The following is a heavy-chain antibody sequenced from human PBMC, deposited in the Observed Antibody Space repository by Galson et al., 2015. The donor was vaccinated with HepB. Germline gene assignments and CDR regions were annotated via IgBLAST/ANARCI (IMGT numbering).Heavy chain of an antibody. CDR3: TSHIWSGYPYFDY. J-gene: IGHJ4*02. CDR2: IRSKANSYAT. CDR1: GGTFSGSA. D-gene: IGHD3-3*01. Sequence: KVSCKASGGTFSGSAMHWVRQASGKGLEWVGRIRSKANSYATAYAASVKGRFTISRDDSKNTAYLQMSSLKTEDTAVYYCTSHIWSGYPYFDYWGQGTLVTVSS. V-gene: IGHV3-73*01.